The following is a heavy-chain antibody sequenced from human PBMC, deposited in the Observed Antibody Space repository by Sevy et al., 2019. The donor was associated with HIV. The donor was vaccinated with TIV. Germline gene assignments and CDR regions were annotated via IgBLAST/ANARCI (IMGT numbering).Heavy chain of an antibody. CDR1: GFTFSSCW. V-gene: IGHV3-7*01. CDR3: ARLTMVRGVIPIRFDP. J-gene: IGHJ5*02. D-gene: IGHD3-10*01. Sequence: GGSLRLSCAASGFTFSSCWMSWVRQAPGKGLEWVANIKQDGSEKYYVDSVKGRFTISRDNAKNSLYLQMNSLRAEDTAVYYCARLTMVRGVIPIRFDPWGQGTLVTVSS. CDR2: IKQDGSEK.